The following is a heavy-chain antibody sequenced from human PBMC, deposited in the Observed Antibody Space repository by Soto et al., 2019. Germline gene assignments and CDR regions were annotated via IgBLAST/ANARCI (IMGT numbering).Heavy chain of an antibody. CDR1: VFTFSDYY. Sequence: GALRLSCAASVFTFSDYYMSWIRQAPGKGLEWVSYISSSSSYTNYADSVKGRFTISRDNAKNSLYLQMNSLRAEDTAVYYCASIPDKYYYDSSGYHDAFDIWGQGTMVTVSS. V-gene: IGHV3-11*06. J-gene: IGHJ3*02. D-gene: IGHD3-22*01. CDR2: ISSSSSYT. CDR3: ASIPDKYYYDSSGYHDAFDI.